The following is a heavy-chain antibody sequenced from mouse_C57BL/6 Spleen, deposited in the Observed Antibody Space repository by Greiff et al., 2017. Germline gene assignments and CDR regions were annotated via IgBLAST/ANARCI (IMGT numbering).Heavy chain of an antibody. Sequence: DVQLVESGGGLVKPGGSLKLSCAASGFTFSSYAMSWVRQTPEKRLEWVATISDGGSYTYYPDNVKGRFTISRDNAKNNLYLQMSHLKSEDTAMYYCARELDYFDYWGQGTTLTVSS. CDR2: ISDGGSYT. CDR3: ARELDYFDY. V-gene: IGHV5-4*01. CDR1: GFTFSSYA. J-gene: IGHJ2*01.